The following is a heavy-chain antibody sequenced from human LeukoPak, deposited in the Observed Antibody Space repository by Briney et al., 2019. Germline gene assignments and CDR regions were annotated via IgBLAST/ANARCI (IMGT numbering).Heavy chain of an antibody. V-gene: IGHV3-30-3*01. J-gene: IGHJ1*01. Sequence: PGRSLRLSCAASGFTFSSYAMHWVRQAPGKGLEWVAVISYDGSNKYYADSVKGRFTISRDNSKNTLYLQMNSLRAEDTAVYYCAREKPIAATRGYFQHWGQGTLVTVSS. CDR2: ISYDGSNK. D-gene: IGHD6-13*01. CDR3: AREKPIAATRGYFQH. CDR1: GFTFSSYA.